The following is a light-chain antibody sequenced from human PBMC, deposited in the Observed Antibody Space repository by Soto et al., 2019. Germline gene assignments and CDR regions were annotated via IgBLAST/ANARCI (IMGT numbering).Light chain of an antibody. Sequence: VIWMTPSPSLLSASTGDRVNISCRVSQGISRYLAWYQQKPGKAPELLIYAASTLQSGVPSRFSGSGSGPDFTLTIRCLKSEEFATYYCQQYDSFPFTFGGG. CDR1: QGISRY. V-gene: IGKV1D-8*01. CDR3: QQYDSFPFT. J-gene: IGKJ4*01. CDR2: AAS.